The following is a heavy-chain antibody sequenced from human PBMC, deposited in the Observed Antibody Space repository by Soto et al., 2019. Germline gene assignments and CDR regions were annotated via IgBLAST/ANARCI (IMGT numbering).Heavy chain of an antibody. CDR1: GGTFSSYA. J-gene: IGHJ6*02. CDR3: ARGNYDFWSGEYYYYYYGMDV. V-gene: IGHV1-69*06. Sequence: AVKVSCKASGGTFSSYAISWVRQAPGQGXEWMGGIIPIFGTANYAQKFQGRVTITADKSTSTAYMELSSLRSEDTAVYYCARGNYDFWSGEYYYYYYGMDVWGQGTTVTVSS. D-gene: IGHD3-3*01. CDR2: IIPIFGTA.